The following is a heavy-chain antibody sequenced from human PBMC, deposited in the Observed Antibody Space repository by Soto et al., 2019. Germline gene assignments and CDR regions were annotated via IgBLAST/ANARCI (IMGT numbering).Heavy chain of an antibody. J-gene: IGHJ4*02. Sequence: QVQLVQSGAEVKKPGSSVKVSCKASGGTFSSYAISWVRQAPGQGLEWMGGIIPIFGTANYAQKFQGRVTITADESTSTAYMELSSLGSEDTAVYYCARGTGYSSSSNPGAFDYWGQGTLVTVSS. CDR2: IIPIFGTA. V-gene: IGHV1-69*12. CDR1: GGTFSSYA. D-gene: IGHD6-6*01. CDR3: ARGTGYSSSSNPGAFDY.